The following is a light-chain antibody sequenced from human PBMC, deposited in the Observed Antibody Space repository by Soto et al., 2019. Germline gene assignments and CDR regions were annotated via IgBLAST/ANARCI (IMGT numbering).Light chain of an antibody. V-gene: IGKV3-15*01. J-gene: IGKJ4*01. Sequence: EIVITKSPATLSVSPGEGATLSCRASQSVSTNLAWYQQKAGQAPRLLIYGASTRATGIPARFSGSGSGTDFTLTISSLQPEDFAVYYCQQHNNLPLTFGGGTKVDIK. CDR1: QSVSTN. CDR2: GAS. CDR3: QQHNNLPLT.